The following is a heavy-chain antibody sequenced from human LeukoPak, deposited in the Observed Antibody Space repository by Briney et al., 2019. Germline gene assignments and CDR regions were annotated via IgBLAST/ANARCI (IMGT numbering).Heavy chain of an antibody. V-gene: IGHV3-30*03. Sequence: GGSLRLSCAASGFTFSSYSMHWVRQAPGKGLEWVAVISYDGSNKYYADSVKGRFTISRDNSKNTLYPQMNSLRAEDTAVYYCARDASITMIVVVITSYGMDVWGQGTTVTVSS. CDR2: ISYDGSNK. CDR3: ARDASITMIVVVITSYGMDV. D-gene: IGHD3-22*01. J-gene: IGHJ6*02. CDR1: GFTFSSYS.